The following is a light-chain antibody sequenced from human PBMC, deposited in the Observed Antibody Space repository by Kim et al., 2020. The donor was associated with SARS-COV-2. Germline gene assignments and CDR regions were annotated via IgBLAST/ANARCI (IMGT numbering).Light chain of an antibody. CDR1: SRRSYY. J-gene: IGLJ2*01. V-gene: IGLV3-19*01. CDR3: NSRDSSGNHLV. CDR2: GKN. Sequence: AVEPTDRITCKGDSRRSYYASWYQQKPGQAPVLVIYGKNNRPPGIPDRFSGSSSGNTASLTITGAQAEDEADYYCNSRDSSGNHLVFGGGTKLTVL.